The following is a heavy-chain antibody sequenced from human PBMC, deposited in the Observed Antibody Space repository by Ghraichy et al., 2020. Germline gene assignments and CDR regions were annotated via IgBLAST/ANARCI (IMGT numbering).Heavy chain of an antibody. V-gene: IGHV3-30*04. J-gene: IGHJ3*02. CDR1: GFTFSSYA. D-gene: IGHD2-15*01. Sequence: GGSLRLSCAASGFTFSSYAMHWVRQAPGKGLEWVAVISYDGSNKYYADSVKGRFTISRDNSKNTLYLQMNSLRAEDTAVYYCARDRYCSGGSCYFDAFDIWGQGTMVTVSS. CDR2: ISYDGSNK. CDR3: ARDRYCSGGSCYFDAFDI.